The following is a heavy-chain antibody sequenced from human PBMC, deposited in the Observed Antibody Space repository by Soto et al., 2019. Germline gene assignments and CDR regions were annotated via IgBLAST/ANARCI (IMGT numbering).Heavy chain of an antibody. CDR3: AREMGGSVSSP. Sequence: QVQLVESGGGVVQPGRSLRLSCAASGFTFSSYGMHWVRQAPGKGLEWVAVIWYDGSNKYYADSVKGRFTISRDNSKNTLYQQMNSLRAEGTAVYYCAREMGGSVSSPWGQGTLVTVSS. CDR1: GFTFSSYG. D-gene: IGHD2-15*01. V-gene: IGHV3-33*01. J-gene: IGHJ5*02. CDR2: IWYDGSNK.